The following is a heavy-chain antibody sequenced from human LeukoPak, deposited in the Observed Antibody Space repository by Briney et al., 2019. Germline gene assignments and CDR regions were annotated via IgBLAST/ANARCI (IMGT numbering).Heavy chain of an antibody. J-gene: IGHJ4*02. V-gene: IGHV4-39*01. D-gene: IGHD6-13*01. CDR2: IYYSGST. CDR3: ASRIAAALYYFDY. Sequence: SETLSLTCTVSGGSISSSSYYWSWIRQPPGKGLEWIGSIYYSGSTYYNPSLKSRVTISVDTSKNQFSLKLSSVTAADTAVYYCASRIAAALYYFDYWGQGTLVTVSS. CDR1: GGSISSSSYY.